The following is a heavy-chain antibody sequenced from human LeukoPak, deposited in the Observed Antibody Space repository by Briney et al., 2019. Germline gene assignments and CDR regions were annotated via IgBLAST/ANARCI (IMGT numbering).Heavy chain of an antibody. CDR1: GFTFSSYS. CDR2: IRGGGDPI. D-gene: IGHD3-16*01. J-gene: IGHJ4*02. Sequence: GGSLRLSCEAPGFTFSSYSMNWIRQAPGKGLEWIAYIRGGGDPINYADSVTGRFTISRDNAKNSLSLEMNSLSADDTAVYYCVRDHNWAFDYWGLGTLVTVSS. V-gene: IGHV3-48*04. CDR3: VRDHNWAFDY.